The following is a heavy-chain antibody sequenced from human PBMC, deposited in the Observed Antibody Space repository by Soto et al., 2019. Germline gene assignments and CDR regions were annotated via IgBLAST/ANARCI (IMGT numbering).Heavy chain of an antibody. CDR2: IKQSGSET. CDR1: VFTFSSYW. CDR3: ARGYSIDY. Sequence: PGWSLRLSCAASVFTFSSYWMTWVRQAPGKGLEWVANIKQSGSETYYVDSVKGRFTISRDDAKNAVYLQMNTLRAEDTAVYFCARGYSIDYWGQGTLVTVSS. J-gene: IGHJ4*02. V-gene: IGHV3-7*03. D-gene: IGHD5-18*01.